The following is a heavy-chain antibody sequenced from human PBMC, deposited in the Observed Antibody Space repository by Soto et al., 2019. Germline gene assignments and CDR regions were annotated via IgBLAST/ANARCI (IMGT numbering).Heavy chain of an antibody. V-gene: IGHV1-18*01. Sequence: ASVKVSCKASGYTFTSYGISLVRQAPGQGLEWMGWISAYNGNTNYAQKLQGRVTMTTDTSTSTAYMELRSLRSDDTAVYYCARDLYPTEEPQPYYFDYWGQGTLVTVSS. CDR1: GYTFTSYG. CDR3: ARDLYPTEEPQPYYFDY. D-gene: IGHD4-17*01. J-gene: IGHJ4*02. CDR2: ISAYNGNT.